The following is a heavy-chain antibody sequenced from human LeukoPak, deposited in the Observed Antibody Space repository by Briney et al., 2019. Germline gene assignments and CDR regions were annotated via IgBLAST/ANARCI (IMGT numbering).Heavy chain of an antibody. CDR1: GDSVSSNSAA. D-gene: IGHD6-19*01. CDR2: TYYRSKWYN. CDR3: ARVWATKGPSSGGYYYYYYMDV. J-gene: IGHJ6*03. Sequence: SQTLSLTCAISGDSVSSNSAAWNWIRQSPSRGLEWLGRTYYRSKWYNDYAVSVKSRITINPDTSKNQFSLQLNSVTPEDTAVYYCARVWATKGPSSGGYYYYYYMDVWGKGTTVTVSS. V-gene: IGHV6-1*01.